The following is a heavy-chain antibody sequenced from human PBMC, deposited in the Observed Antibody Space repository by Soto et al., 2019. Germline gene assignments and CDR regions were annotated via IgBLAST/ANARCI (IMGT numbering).Heavy chain of an antibody. Sequence: QVQLVESGGGVVQPGRSLRLSCAASGFTFSSYAMHWVRQAPGKGLEWVAVISYDGSNKYYADSVKGRFTISRDNSKNTLYLQMNSLRAEDTAVYYCARDRRTRFGYYYGMDVW. CDR2: ISYDGSNK. J-gene: IGHJ6*01. V-gene: IGHV3-30-3*01. CDR1: GFTFSSYA. CDR3: ARDRRTRFGYYYGMDV. D-gene: IGHD3-16*01.